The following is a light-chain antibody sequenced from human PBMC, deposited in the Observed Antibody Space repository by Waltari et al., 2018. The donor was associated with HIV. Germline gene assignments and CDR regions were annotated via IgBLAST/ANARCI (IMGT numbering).Light chain of an antibody. Sequence: IQMTQSPSTLSASLGDSVTITCRASQTISSWLAWYQQKPGKAPKLLIYKTSSLQTGVSSRFSGSGSGTEFTLTISRLRPDDFATYYCQEYSSHSRSFGQGTKLEI. J-gene: IGKJ2*01. CDR2: KTS. CDR1: QTISSW. V-gene: IGKV1-5*03. CDR3: QEYSSHSRS.